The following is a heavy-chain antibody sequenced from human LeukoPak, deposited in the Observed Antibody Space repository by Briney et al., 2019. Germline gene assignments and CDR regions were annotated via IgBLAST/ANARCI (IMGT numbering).Heavy chain of an antibody. CDR3: ARDAGHQLSRRNYYAMDV. D-gene: IGHD2-2*01. CDR1: GGSISSSSYY. CDR2: IYYGGST. J-gene: IGHJ6*02. Sequence: SETLSLTCIVSGGSISSSSYYWGWIRQPPGKGLEWSGSIYYGGSTYYNPSLKSRVTISVDTSKNQFSLKVSSVTAADTAVYYCARDAGHQLSRRNYYAMDVWGQGTTVTVSS. V-gene: IGHV4-39*07.